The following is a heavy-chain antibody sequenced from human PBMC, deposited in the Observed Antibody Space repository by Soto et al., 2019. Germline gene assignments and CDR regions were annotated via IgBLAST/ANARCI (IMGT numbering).Heavy chain of an antibody. CDR1: GFTFSSYG. V-gene: IGHV3-30*18. D-gene: IGHD6-13*01. CDR2: ISYDGSNK. J-gene: IGHJ4*02. CDR3: AKEGERAAAGTYYFDY. Sequence: QVQLVESGGGVVQPGRSLRLSCAASGFTFSSYGMHWVRQAPGKGLEWVAVISYDGSNKYYADSVKGRFTISRDNSKNTLYLQMNSLRADDTAVYYCAKEGERAAAGTYYFDYWGQGTLVTVSS.